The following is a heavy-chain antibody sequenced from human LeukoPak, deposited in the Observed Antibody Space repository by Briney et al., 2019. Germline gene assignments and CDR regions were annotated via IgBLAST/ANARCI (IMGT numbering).Heavy chain of an antibody. CDR2: IYYSGST. CDR3: ARGNYDSSGYPAYYFDY. CDR1: GGSISSGGYY. J-gene: IGHJ4*02. D-gene: IGHD3-22*01. Sequence: SETLSLTCTVSGGSISSGGYYWSWIRQHPGKGLEWIGYIYYSGSTYYNPSLKSRVTISVDTSKNQFSLKLSSVTVADTAVYYCARGNYDSSGYPAYYFDYWGQGTLVTVSS. V-gene: IGHV4-31*03.